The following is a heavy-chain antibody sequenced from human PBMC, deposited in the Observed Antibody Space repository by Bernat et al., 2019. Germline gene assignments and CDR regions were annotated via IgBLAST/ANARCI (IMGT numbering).Heavy chain of an antibody. CDR3: ARGRASTTVDGYYYYMDV. J-gene: IGHJ6*03. CDR2: IDWDDDK. CDR1: GFSLSTSGMC. Sequence: QVTLRESGPALVKPTQTLTLTCTFSGFSLSTSGMCVSWIRQPPGKALEWLARIDWDDDKYYSTSLKTRLTISKDTSKNQVVLTMTNMDPVDTATYYCARGRASTTVDGYYYYMDVWGKGTTVTVS. V-gene: IGHV2-70*15. D-gene: IGHD5/OR15-5a*01.